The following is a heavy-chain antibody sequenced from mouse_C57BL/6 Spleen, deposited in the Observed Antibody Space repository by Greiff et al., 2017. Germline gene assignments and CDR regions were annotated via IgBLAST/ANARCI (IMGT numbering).Heavy chain of an antibody. Sequence: VKLVESGPGLVQPSQSLSITCTVSGFSLTSYGVNWVRQSPGKGLEWLGVIWSGGSTDYNAAFISRLSISKDNSKSQVFFKMNSLQADDTAIYYCARDSSGYGYYAMDYWGQGTSVTVSS. CDR1: GFSLTSYG. CDR3: ARDSSGYGYYAMDY. CDR2: IWSGGST. J-gene: IGHJ4*01. D-gene: IGHD3-2*02. V-gene: IGHV2-2*01.